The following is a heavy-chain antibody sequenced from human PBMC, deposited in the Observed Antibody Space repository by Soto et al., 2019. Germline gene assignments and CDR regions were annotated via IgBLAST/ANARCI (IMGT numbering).Heavy chain of an antibody. CDR2: IIPILGIA. J-gene: IGHJ6*02. Sequence: QVQLVHSGAEVKKPGSSVKVSCKASGGTFSSYTISWVRQAPGQGLEWMGRIIPILGIANYAQKFQGRVTITADKSTSTAYMELSSLRSEDTAVYYCARGIAAAGMNYYYGMDVWGQGTTVTVSS. D-gene: IGHD6-13*01. CDR3: ARGIAAAGMNYYYGMDV. V-gene: IGHV1-69*02. CDR1: GGTFSSYT.